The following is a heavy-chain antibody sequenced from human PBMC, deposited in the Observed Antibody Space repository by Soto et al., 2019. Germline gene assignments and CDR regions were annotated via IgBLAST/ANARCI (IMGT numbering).Heavy chain of an antibody. CDR1: GGSFSGYY. D-gene: IGHD3-3*01. J-gene: IGHJ3*02. CDR2: INHSGST. CDR3: ARRGRQIFGVVTHRVAFDI. V-gene: IGHV4-34*01. Sequence: PSETLSLTCAVYGGSFSGYYWSGIRQPPGKGLEWIGEINHSGSTNYNPSLKSRVTISVDTSKNQFSLKLSSVTAADTAVYYCARRGRQIFGVVTHRVAFDIWGQGTMVT.